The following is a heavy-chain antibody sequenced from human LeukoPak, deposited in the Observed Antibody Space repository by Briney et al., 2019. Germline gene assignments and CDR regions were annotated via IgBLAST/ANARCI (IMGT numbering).Heavy chain of an antibody. D-gene: IGHD6-19*01. CDR3: ASWGLAEQWLVGWFDY. Sequence: GRSQRLSYAASGFTFSNYPMHWVRQAPGKGLEWVAVISYDGSNRYYADSVKGRFTISRDNSKNTLYLEMNSLRVEDTAVYYCASWGLAEQWLVGWFDYLGQGTLVTVSS. CDR1: GFTFSNYP. CDR2: ISYDGSNR. J-gene: IGHJ4*02. V-gene: IGHV3-30-3*01.